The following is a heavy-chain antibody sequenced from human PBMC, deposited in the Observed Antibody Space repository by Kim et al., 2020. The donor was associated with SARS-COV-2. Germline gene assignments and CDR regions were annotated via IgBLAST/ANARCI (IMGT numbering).Heavy chain of an antibody. CDR1: GFTFSGHR. V-gene: IGHV3-74*01. CDR2: INADDSGI. D-gene: IGHD6-13*01. Sequence: GGSLRLSCAASGFTFSGHRMQWVRQVPGKGLVWVSRINADDSGIAYADSVKGRFTISRDNAKNTLYLQMSNLRAEDTAVYYCARDGGWFSSSWRAFDIWGPGTMVTVSS. CDR3: ARDGGWFSSSWRAFDI. J-gene: IGHJ3*02.